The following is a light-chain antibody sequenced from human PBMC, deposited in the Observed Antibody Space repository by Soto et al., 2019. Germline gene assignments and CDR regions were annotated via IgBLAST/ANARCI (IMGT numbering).Light chain of an antibody. V-gene: IGLV2-14*01. J-gene: IGLJ3*02. CDR3: SSYTNSRSRV. CDR1: SSDVGGYNY. CDR2: EVS. Sequence: QSALTQPASVSGSPGQSITISCTGTSSDVGGYNYVSWYQQHPGNAPKLMIYEVSHRPSGVSNRFSGSKSGNTASLTISGLQAEDDADYYCSSYTNSRSRVFGGGTKLTVL.